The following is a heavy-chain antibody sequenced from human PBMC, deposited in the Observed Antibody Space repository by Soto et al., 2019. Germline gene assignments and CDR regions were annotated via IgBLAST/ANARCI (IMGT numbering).Heavy chain of an antibody. CDR1: GFTFSSYG. Sequence: GGSLRLSCAASGFTFSSYGMHWVRQAPGKGLEWVAVIWYDGSNKYYADSVKCRFTISRDNSKNTLYLQMNSLRAEDTAVYYCVRDRDCSGGSCSLRDYYYQMDVWGKGTTVTVSS. V-gene: IGHV3-33*01. CDR2: IWYDGSNK. D-gene: IGHD2-15*01. J-gene: IGHJ6*03. CDR3: VRDRDCSGGSCSLRDYYYQMDV.